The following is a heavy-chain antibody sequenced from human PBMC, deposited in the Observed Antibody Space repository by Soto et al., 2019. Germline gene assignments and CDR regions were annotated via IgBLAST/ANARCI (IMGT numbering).Heavy chain of an antibody. J-gene: IGHJ4*02. D-gene: IGHD2-2*01. CDR3: SPALNF. Sequence: PGGSLRLSRAASGFTFSSSWMDWVRQAPGKGLEWVANINQDGSEKHYIDSVKGRFTISRDNAKNSLYLQMNSLTAEDSALYYCSPALNFWGQGTLVTVSS. CDR2: INQDGSEK. V-gene: IGHV3-7*01. CDR1: GFTFSSSW.